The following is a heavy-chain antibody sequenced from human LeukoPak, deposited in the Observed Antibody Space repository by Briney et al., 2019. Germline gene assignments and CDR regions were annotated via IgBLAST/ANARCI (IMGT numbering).Heavy chain of an antibody. CDR2: IKQDGSEK. CDR1: GFTLISYW. D-gene: IGHD2/OR15-2a*01. J-gene: IGHJ3*02. Sequence: GGSLRLSCSASGFTLISYWMSWVRQAQGKGLEWVANIKQDGSEKYYVESVKGRLTISRDNAKNSLYLQMKSLIAEDTALYYCARKNSFDIWGQGTMVTVSS. V-gene: IGHV3-7*01. CDR3: ARKNSFDI.